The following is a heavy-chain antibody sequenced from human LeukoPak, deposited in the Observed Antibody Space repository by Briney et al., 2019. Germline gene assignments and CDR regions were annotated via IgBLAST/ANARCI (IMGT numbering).Heavy chain of an antibody. CDR2: IYYSGST. D-gene: IGHD1-26*01. J-gene: IGHJ4*02. CDR1: GGSISSYY. Sequence: SATLSFTCTASGGSISSYYWSWIRQPPGKRLEWIGNIYYSGSTNDNPSLKSRVTISVDTSKYQFSLKLSSVTAADTAVYYCARFSGSYGTDYWGQGTLVTVSS. CDR3: ARFSGSYGTDY. V-gene: IGHV4-59*01.